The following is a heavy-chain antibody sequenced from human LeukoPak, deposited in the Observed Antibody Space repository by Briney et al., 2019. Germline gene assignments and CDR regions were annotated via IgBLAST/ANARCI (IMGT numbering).Heavy chain of an antibody. Sequence: ASVKVSCKASGYTLTELSMHWVRQAPGKGLEWMGGFDPEDSETIYAQKFQGRITMTEDTSTDTAYMELSSLRSEDTAFYYCATDSRVVGARGWGQGTLVTVSS. CDR3: ATDSRVVGARG. J-gene: IGHJ4*02. CDR2: FDPEDSET. D-gene: IGHD1-26*01. CDR1: GYTLTELS. V-gene: IGHV1-24*01.